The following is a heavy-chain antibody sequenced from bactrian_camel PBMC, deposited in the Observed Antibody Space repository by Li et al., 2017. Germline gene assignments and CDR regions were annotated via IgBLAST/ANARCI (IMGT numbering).Heavy chain of an antibody. V-gene: IGHV3S40*01. CDR2: THTGGGRT. D-gene: IGHD3*01. J-gene: IGHJ4*01. Sequence: QLVESGGGSVQAGGPLRLSCEVSGSTNNLNYMAWFRQAPGKEREGVAATHTGGGRTFYADAVKGRFIISADNAKNSVDLQMNSLKPDDTAVYYCAATGQTLSVAGCRTQGTQVTVS. CDR1: GSTNNLNY.